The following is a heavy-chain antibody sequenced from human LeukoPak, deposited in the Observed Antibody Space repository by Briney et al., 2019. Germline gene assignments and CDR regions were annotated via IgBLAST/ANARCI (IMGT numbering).Heavy chain of an antibody. D-gene: IGHD2-15*01. CDR1: GFTFGKYW. CDR2: IKKDGSEK. Sequence: GGSLRLSCVASGFTFGKYWMSWVRQAPGKGLEWVAIIKKDGSEKYYVDSMKGRFTISRDNAKNSLFLQMNSLRAEDTAIYYCTTDTWYSAGHWGQGTLVTVSS. J-gene: IGHJ4*02. V-gene: IGHV3-7*03. CDR3: TTDTWYSAGH.